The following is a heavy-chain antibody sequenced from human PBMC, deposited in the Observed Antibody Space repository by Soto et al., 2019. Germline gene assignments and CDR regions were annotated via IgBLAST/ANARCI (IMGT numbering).Heavy chain of an antibody. D-gene: IGHD2-2*01. CDR1: GYTFTSYA. Sequence: ASVKVSCKASGYTFTSYAMHWVRQAPGQRLEWMGWINAGNGNTKYSQKFQGRVTITRDTSASTAYMELSSLRSEDTAVYYCARAPSGYCSSTSCSNYYYGMDVWGQGTTVTAP. CDR3: ARAPSGYCSSTSCSNYYYGMDV. V-gene: IGHV1-3*01. J-gene: IGHJ6*02. CDR2: INAGNGNT.